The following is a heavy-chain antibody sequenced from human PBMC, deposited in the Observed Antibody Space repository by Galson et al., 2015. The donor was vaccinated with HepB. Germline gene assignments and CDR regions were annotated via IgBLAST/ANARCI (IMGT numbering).Heavy chain of an antibody. CDR3: ARGSGAMVRGVPLDV. V-gene: IGHV3-30*04. D-gene: IGHD3-10*01. CDR1: GFTFSSYA. Sequence: SLRLSCAASGFTFSSYAMHWVRQAPGKGLEWVAVISYDGSNKYYADSVKGRFTISRDNSKNTLYLQMNSLRAEDTAVYYCARGSGAMVRGVPLDVWGQGTTVTVSS. CDR2: ISYDGSNK. J-gene: IGHJ6*02.